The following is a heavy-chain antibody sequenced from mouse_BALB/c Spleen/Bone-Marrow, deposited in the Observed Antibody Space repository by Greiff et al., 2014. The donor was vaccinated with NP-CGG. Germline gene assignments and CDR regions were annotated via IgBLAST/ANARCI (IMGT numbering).Heavy chain of an antibody. Sequence: DVQLVESGGGLVQPGGSLKLSCAASGFTFSSYGMSRVRQTPDKRLELVATINSNGGSTYYPDGVKGRFTISRDNAKNTLYLQMSSLKSEDTAMYYCARVSYYAMDYWGQGTSVTVSS. CDR2: INSNGGST. CDR3: ARVSYYAMDY. J-gene: IGHJ4*01. CDR1: GFTFSSYG. V-gene: IGHV5-6-3*01.